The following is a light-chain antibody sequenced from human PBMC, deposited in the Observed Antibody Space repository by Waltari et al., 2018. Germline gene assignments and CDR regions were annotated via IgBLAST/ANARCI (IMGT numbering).Light chain of an antibody. CDR2: KDS. V-gene: IGLV3-25*03. J-gene: IGLJ3*02. Sequence: SYELTQPPSVSVSPGQTARITCSGDALPKQYAYWYQQKPGQAPVLAIYKDSERPSGIPERCSGSSSGRTVTLTISGVQAEDEADYYCQSADSSGTHWVFGGGTKLIVL. CDR3: QSADSSGTHWV. CDR1: ALPKQY.